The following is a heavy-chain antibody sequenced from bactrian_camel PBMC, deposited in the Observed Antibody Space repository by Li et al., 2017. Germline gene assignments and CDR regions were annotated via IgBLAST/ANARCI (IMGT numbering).Heavy chain of an antibody. CDR2: MSSDGST. J-gene: IGHJ4*01. V-gene: IGHV3S63*01. Sequence: HVQLVESGGGSVLAGETLRLSCLASGFAFDDSDMGWYRQAPGNECELVSFMSSDGSTHYADSVKGRFTISGDNARNTLYLQMNSLKSEDTATYYCAAVWWLDPNNYFYWGQGTQVTVS. D-gene: IGHD2*01. CDR1: GFAFDDSD. CDR3: AAVWWLDPNNYFY.